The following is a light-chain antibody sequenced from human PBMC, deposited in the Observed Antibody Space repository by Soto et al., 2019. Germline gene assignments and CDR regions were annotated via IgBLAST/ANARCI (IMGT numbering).Light chain of an antibody. CDR2: GAS. CDR1: QSVSSSY. V-gene: IGKV3-20*01. Sequence: EIVLTQSPGTLSLSPGDRATLSCRASQSVSSSYLAWYQQKPGQAPRLLIYGASSRATGIPDRFSGSGSGTDFTLTISRLEPEDFAVYYCQKYGTTFGQGTLLEIK. CDR3: QKYGTT. J-gene: IGKJ5*01.